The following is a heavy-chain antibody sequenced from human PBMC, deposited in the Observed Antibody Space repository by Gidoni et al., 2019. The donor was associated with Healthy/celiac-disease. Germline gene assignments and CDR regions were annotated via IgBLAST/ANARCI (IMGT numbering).Heavy chain of an antibody. Sequence: EVQLVDSGGGLVKPGGSLRLSCPASGFTFSSYSMNWVRQAPGKGLAWVSSISSSSSYIYYADSVKGRFTISRDNAKNSLYLQMNSLRAEDTAVYYCARPEQGYCSGGSCYRGYFDYWGQGTLVTVSS. CDR3: ARPEQGYCSGGSCYRGYFDY. CDR2: ISSSSSYI. V-gene: IGHV3-21*01. J-gene: IGHJ4*02. D-gene: IGHD2-15*01. CDR1: GFTFSSYS.